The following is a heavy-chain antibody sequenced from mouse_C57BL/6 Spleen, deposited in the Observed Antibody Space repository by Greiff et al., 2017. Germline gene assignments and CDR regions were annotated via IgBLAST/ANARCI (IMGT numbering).Heavy chain of an antibody. J-gene: IGHJ4*01. CDR3: ASYYYGSSRGYAMDY. CDR2: IDPSDSYT. Sequence: QVQLQQPGAELVRPGTSVKLSCKASGYTFTSYWMHWVKQRPGQGLEWIGVIDPSDSYTNYNQKFKGKATLTVDTSSSTAYMQLSSLTSEDSAVYYCASYYYGSSRGYAMDYWGQGTSVTVSS. V-gene: IGHV1-59*01. CDR1: GYTFTSYW. D-gene: IGHD1-1*01.